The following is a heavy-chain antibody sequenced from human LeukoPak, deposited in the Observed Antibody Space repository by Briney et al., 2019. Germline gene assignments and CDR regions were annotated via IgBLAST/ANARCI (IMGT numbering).Heavy chain of an antibody. CDR3: ASSYYYDSSGPFDI. CDR1: GFTFSSYW. V-gene: IGHV3-21*04. J-gene: IGHJ3*02. Sequence: GGSLRLSCAASGFTFSSYWMSWVRQAPGKGLEWVSSISSSSSYIYYADSVKGRFTISRDNAKNSLYLQMNSLRAEDTAVYYCASSYYYDSSGPFDIWGQGTMVTVSS. CDR2: ISSSSSYI. D-gene: IGHD3-22*01.